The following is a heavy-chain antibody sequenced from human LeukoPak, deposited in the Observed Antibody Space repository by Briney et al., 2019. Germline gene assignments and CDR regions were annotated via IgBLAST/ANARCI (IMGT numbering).Heavy chain of an antibody. J-gene: IGHJ3*02. CDR1: GGSISSSSYY. CDR2: IYYSGST. V-gene: IGHV4-39*07. CDR3: AREGRHAFDI. Sequence: SETLSLTCTVSGGSISSSSYYWGWIRQPPGKGLEWIGSIYYSGSTNYNPSLKSRVTISVDTSKNQFSLKLSSVTAADTAVYYCAREGRHAFDIWGQGTMVTVSS.